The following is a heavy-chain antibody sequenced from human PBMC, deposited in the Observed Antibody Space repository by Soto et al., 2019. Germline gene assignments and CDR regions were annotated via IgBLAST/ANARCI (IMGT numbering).Heavy chain of an antibody. V-gene: IGHV3-15*01. Sequence: TGGSLRLSCAASGFTFSNAWMSWVRQAPGKGLEWVGRIKSKTDGGTTDYAAPVKGRFTISRDDSKNTLYLQMNSLKTEDTAVYYCTTYYYDFWSGYYPHAFDIWGQGTMVTVSS. CDR1: GFTFSNAW. CDR2: IKSKTDGGTT. D-gene: IGHD3-3*01. J-gene: IGHJ3*02. CDR3: TTYYYDFWSGYYPHAFDI.